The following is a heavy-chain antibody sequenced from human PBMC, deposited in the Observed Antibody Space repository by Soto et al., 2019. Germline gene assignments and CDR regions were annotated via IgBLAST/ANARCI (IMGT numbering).Heavy chain of an antibody. V-gene: IGHV1-69*13. CDR2: IIPIFGTA. CDR1: GGTFSSYA. Sequence: GASVKVSCKASGGTFSSYAISWVRQAPGQGLEWMGGIIPIFGTANYAQKFQGRVTITADESTSTAYMELSSLRSEDTAVYYCSKGILTGPTPYYYYGMDVWGQGTTVTVS. CDR3: SKGILTGPTPYYYYGMDV. J-gene: IGHJ6*02. D-gene: IGHD3-9*01.